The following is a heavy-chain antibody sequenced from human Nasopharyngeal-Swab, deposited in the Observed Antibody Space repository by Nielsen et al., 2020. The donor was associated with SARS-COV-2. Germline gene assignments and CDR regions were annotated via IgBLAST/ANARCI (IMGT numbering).Heavy chain of an antibody. V-gene: IGHV3-9*01. J-gene: IGHJ4*02. CDR3: AKDMEEQWLGALDY. CDR2: ISWNSGSI. D-gene: IGHD6-19*01. Sequence: GGSLRLSCAAPGFTFDDYAMHWVRQAPGKGLEWVSGISWNSGSIGYADSVKGRFTISRDNAKNSLYLQMNSLRAEDTALYYCAKDMEEQWLGALDYWGQGTLVTVSS. CDR1: GFTFDDYA.